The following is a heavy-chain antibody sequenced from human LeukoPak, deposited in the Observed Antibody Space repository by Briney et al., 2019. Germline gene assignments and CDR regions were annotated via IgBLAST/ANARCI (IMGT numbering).Heavy chain of an antibody. J-gene: IGHJ4*02. CDR1: GFTFSNAW. V-gene: IGHV3-48*01. CDR2: ISSSGSTI. Sequence: GGSLRLSCAASGFTFSNAWMSWVRQAPGKGLEWVSYISSSGSTIYYADSVKGRFTISRDNAKNSLYLQMNSLRAEDTAVYYCARLRGLYSDTNRYQTALDCWGQGTLVTVSS. D-gene: IGHD1-26*01. CDR3: ARLRGLYSDTNRYQTALDC.